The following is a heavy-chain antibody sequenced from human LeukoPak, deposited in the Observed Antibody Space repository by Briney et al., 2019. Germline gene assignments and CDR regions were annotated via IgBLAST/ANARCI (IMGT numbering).Heavy chain of an antibody. CDR2: IYYSGST. J-gene: IGHJ4*02. Sequence: KPSGTLSLTCAVSGGSISSSNWWSWIRQPPGKGLEWIGYIYYSGSTNYNPSLKSRVTISVDTSKNQFSLKLSSVTAADTAVYYCARSSGWYGKYYFDYWGQGTLVTVSS. V-gene: IGHV4-59*08. D-gene: IGHD6-19*01. CDR3: ARSSGWYGKYYFDY. CDR1: GGSISSSNW.